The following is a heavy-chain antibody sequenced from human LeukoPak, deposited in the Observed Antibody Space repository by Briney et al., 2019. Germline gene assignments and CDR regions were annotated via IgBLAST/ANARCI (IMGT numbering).Heavy chain of an antibody. Sequence: SETLSLTCTVSGGSISSSSYYWGWIRQPPGKGLEWIGSIYYSGSTYYNPSLKSRITISVDTSKNQFSLKLSSVTAADTAVYYCARTKVGAIHNWFDPWGQGTLVTVSS. V-gene: IGHV4-39*07. CDR1: GGSISSSSYY. CDR2: IYYSGST. D-gene: IGHD1-26*01. J-gene: IGHJ5*02. CDR3: ARTKVGAIHNWFDP.